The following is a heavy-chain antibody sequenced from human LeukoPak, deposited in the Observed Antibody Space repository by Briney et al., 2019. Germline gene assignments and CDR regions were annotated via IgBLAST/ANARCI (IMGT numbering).Heavy chain of an antibody. J-gene: IGHJ6*03. D-gene: IGHD3-10*01. CDR2: MNPNSGNT. V-gene: IGHV1-8*01. Sequence: ASVKVSCKASGYTFTSYDINWVRQATGQGLEWMGWMNPNSGNTGYAQKFQGRVTMTRNTSISTAYMELSSLRSEDTAVYYCARRAKYGSGSYYHNYYYYSMDVWGKGTTVTVSS. CDR1: GYTFTSYD. CDR3: ARRAKYGSGSYYHNYYYYSMDV.